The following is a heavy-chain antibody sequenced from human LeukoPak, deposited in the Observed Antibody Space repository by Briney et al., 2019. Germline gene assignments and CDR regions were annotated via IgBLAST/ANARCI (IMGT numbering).Heavy chain of an antibody. CDR2: INHDGST. V-gene: IGHV4-34*01. Sequence: SETLSLTXAVYGGSFSGYYWSWIRQPPGKGLEWIGEINHDGSTNYNPSLKSRVTISVDTSKNQFSLRLSSVTAADTAVYSCARGRGYNAFDIWGRGTMVTVSS. CDR3: ARGRGYNAFDI. J-gene: IGHJ3*02. D-gene: IGHD5-18*01. CDR1: GGSFSGYY.